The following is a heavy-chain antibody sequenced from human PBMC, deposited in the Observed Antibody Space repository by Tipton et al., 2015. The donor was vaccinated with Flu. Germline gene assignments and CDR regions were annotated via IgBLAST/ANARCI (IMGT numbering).Heavy chain of an antibody. CDR2: ISSSSSYI. J-gene: IGHJ4*02. CDR3: GTWRGAGY. CDR1: GFTFSSYS. Sequence: SLSLSCAASGFTFSSYSMNWVRQAPGKGLGWVSSISSSSSYIYHADSVKGRFTISRDNAKNSLYLQMNSLSAEVTAVYYWGTWRGAGYWGQGTRVTVSS. V-gene: IGHV3-21*01. D-gene: IGHD6-19*01.